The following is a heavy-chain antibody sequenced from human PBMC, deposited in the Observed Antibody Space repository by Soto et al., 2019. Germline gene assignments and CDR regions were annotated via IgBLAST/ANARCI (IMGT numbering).Heavy chain of an antibody. V-gene: IGHV5-51*01. D-gene: IGHD3-3*01. CDR1: GYSFTSYW. J-gene: IGHJ5*02. CDR2: IYPGDSDT. Sequence: GESLKISCKGSGYSFTSYWIGWVRQMPGKGLEWMGIIYPGDSDTRYSPSFQGQVTISADKPISTAYLQWSSLKASDTAMYYCARTRPYDFWSGYYFGWFDPWGQGTLVTVSS. CDR3: ARTRPYDFWSGYYFGWFDP.